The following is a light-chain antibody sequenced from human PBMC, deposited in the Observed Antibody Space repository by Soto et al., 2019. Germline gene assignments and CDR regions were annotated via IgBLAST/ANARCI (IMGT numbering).Light chain of an antibody. CDR1: SSNIGAGYD. CDR2: DNN. J-gene: IGLJ2*01. V-gene: IGLV1-40*01. CDR3: QSFDTSLSGFVV. Sequence: QAVVTQPPSMSGAPGQRVTISCTGSSSNIGAGYDVHWYQQHPGTAPKLLIFDNNNRPSGVPDRFSGSKSDTSASLAITGLQAEDEADYYCQSFDTSLSGFVVFGGGTKLTVL.